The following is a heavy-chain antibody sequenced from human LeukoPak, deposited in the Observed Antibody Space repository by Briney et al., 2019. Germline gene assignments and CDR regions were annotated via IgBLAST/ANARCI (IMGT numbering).Heavy chain of an antibody. V-gene: IGHV4-39*01. Sequence: SETLSLTCTVSGGSISSSSYYWGWIRQPPGKGLEWIGSIYYSGSTYYNPSLKSRVTISVDTSKNQFSLKLSSVTAADTAVYYCARALSWDQLLDYWGQGTLVTVSS. CDR3: ARALSWDQLLDY. J-gene: IGHJ4*02. CDR2: IYYSGST. D-gene: IGHD2-2*01. CDR1: GGSISSSSYY.